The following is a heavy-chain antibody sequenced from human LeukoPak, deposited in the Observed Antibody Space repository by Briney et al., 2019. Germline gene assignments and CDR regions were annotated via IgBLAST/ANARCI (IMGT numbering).Heavy chain of an antibody. J-gene: IGHJ4*02. D-gene: IGHD5-18*01. V-gene: IGHV1-2*02. Sequence: GASVKVSRKASGYTFTGYYMHWVRQAPGQGLEWMGWINPNSGDTNYAQKFQGRVTMTRDTSTSTAYMELSRLRSDDTAVYYCARDLQLWLFDYWGQGTLVTVSS. CDR3: ARDLQLWLFDY. CDR2: INPNSGDT. CDR1: GYTFTGYY.